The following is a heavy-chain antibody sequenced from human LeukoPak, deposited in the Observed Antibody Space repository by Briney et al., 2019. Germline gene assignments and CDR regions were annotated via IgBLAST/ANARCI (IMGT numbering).Heavy chain of an antibody. Sequence: GGSLRLSCAASGFTFSSYSMNWVRQAPGKGLEWVSSISSSGSYIYYADSVKGRFTISRDNAKNSLYLQMNSLRAEDTAVYYCAREAIIQTPYASDIWGQGTMVTVSS. J-gene: IGHJ3*02. D-gene: IGHD1-1*01. CDR2: ISSSGSYI. V-gene: IGHV3-21*01. CDR1: GFTFSSYS. CDR3: AREAIIQTPYASDI.